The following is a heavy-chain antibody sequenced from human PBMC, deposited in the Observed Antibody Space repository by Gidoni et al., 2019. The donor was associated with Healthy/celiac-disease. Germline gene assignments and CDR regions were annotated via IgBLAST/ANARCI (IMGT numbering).Heavy chain of an antibody. CDR2: ISYDGSNK. CDR3: AKAPFDYGYMDV. J-gene: IGHJ6*03. Sequence: QVQLVESGGGVVQPGRSLRLSCTASGFTFSSYGMHWVRQAPGKGLEWVAVISYDGSNKYYADSVKGRFTISRDNSKNTLYLQMNSLRAEDTAVYYCAKAPFDYGYMDVWGKGTTVTVSS. V-gene: IGHV3-30*18. CDR1: GFTFSSYG. D-gene: IGHD4-17*01.